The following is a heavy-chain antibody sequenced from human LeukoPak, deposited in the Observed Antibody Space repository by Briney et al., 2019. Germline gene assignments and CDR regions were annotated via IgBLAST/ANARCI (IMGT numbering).Heavy chain of an antibody. J-gene: IGHJ4*02. CDR2: ISSSSSYI. CDR1: GFTFSSYS. V-gene: IGHV3-21*01. D-gene: IGHD2-2*01. CDR3: ARERYCSSTSCYAEGVNYFDY. Sequence: GGSLRLSCAASGFTFSSYSMNWVRQAPGKGLEWVSSISSSSSYIYYADSVKGRFTISRDNAKNSLYLQMNSLRAEDTAVYYCARERYCSSTSCYAEGVNYFDYWGQGTLVTVSS.